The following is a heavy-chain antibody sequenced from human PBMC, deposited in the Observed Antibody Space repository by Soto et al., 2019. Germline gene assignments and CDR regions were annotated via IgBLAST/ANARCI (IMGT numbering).Heavy chain of an antibody. J-gene: IGHJ5*02. CDR1: GGSISNKRYY. CDR3: ARHVSLGYCTTTSCDWLSWCDA. D-gene: IGHD2-2*01. CDR2: IHYSGST. V-gene: IGHV4-39*01. Sequence: KTSETLSLTCTVSGGSISNKRYYWGWIRQPPGKGLEWIGSIHYSGSTYDNPSLKSLVTVSVDTSKNQLSLKLKSVTAADTAVYYCARHVSLGYCTTTSCDWLSWCDAWGQGSLVTVSS.